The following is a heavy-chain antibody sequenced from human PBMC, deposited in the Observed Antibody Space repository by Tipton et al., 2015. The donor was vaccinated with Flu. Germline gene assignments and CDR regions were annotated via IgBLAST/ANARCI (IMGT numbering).Heavy chain of an antibody. CDR1: GFSLSSYW. Sequence: SLRLSCAASGFSLSSYWMSWVRQAPGKGLEWVANMNQDGSAKNYMDAVKGRFSISRDNAKTSVYLQMNSLRAGDTAVYYCARDRGYSCFDYWGVGNLVTVSS. J-gene: IGHJ4*02. D-gene: IGHD5-12*01. V-gene: IGHV3-7*01. CDR3: ARDRGYSCFDY. CDR2: MNQDGSAK.